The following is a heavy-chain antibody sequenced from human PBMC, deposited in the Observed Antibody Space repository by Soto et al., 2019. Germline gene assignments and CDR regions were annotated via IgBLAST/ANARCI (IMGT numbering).Heavy chain of an antibody. Sequence: PSETLSLTCTVSGGSISSSSYYWGWIRQPPGKGLEWIGSIYYSGSTYHNPSLKSRVTISVDTSKNQFSLKLSSVTAADTAVYYCARLYSNYVLGYYYGMDVWGQGTTVTVS. V-gene: IGHV4-39*01. D-gene: IGHD4-4*01. CDR2: IYYSGST. CDR3: ARLYSNYVLGYYYGMDV. J-gene: IGHJ6*02. CDR1: GGSISSSSYY.